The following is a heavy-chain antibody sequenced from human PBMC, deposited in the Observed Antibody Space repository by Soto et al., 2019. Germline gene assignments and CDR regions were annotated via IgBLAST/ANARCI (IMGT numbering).Heavy chain of an antibody. CDR2: ISSTGNTI. Sequence: QVQLVESGVGLVKTSGSLRIACAASGFTFSDYYMSWVRQAPGKGLEWVSYISSTGNTIYYADSVKSRFTISRDNAKNSVYLQMNSLRAEDTALYFCAKMSSENYYDPVFSWGQGTLVTVSS. J-gene: IGHJ4*02. V-gene: IGHV3-11*01. D-gene: IGHD3-22*01. CDR3: AKMSSENYYDPVFS. CDR1: GFTFSDYY.